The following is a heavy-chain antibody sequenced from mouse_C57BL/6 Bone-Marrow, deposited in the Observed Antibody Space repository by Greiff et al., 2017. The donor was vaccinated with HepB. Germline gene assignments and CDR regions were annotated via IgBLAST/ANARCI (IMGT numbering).Heavy chain of an antibody. Sequence: QVQLQQSGAELVRPGTSVKVSCKASGYAFTNYLIEWVKQRPGQGLEWIGVINPGSGGTNDNEKFKGKATLTADKSSSTAYMQLSSLTSEDSAVYFCARDYGSSSYWYFDVWGTGPTVTVSS. J-gene: IGHJ1*03. CDR3: ARDYGSSSYWYFDV. CDR2: INPGSGGT. CDR1: GYAFTNYL. V-gene: IGHV1-54*01. D-gene: IGHD1-1*01.